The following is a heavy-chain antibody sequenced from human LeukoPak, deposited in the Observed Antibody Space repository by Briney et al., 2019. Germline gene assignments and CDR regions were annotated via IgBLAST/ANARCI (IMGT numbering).Heavy chain of an antibody. D-gene: IGHD4-17*01. Sequence: PGGSLRLSCAASGFTFSSYEMNWVRQAPGKGLEWVSYITTSGRTIYYADSVKGRFTISGDNAKNSLYLQMNSLRAEDTAVYYCARGEDYGTNSFDYWGQGTLVTVSS. CDR1: GFTFSSYE. CDR2: ITTSGRTI. J-gene: IGHJ4*02. CDR3: ARGEDYGTNSFDY. V-gene: IGHV3-48*03.